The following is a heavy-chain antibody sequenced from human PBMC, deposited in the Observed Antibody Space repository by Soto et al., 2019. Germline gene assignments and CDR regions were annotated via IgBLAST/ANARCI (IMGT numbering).Heavy chain of an antibody. CDR2: IIPIFGTA. J-gene: IGHJ4*02. Sequence: QVQLVQSGAEVKKPGSSVKVSCKASGGTFSSYAISWVRQAPGQGLEWMGGIIPIFGTANYAQKFQGRVKMTADESTSTDYMELRSLRSEDTAVYYCASDPTPGLDDGGQGTLVTVSS. CDR3: ASDPTPGLDD. CDR1: GGTFSSYA. V-gene: IGHV1-69*01.